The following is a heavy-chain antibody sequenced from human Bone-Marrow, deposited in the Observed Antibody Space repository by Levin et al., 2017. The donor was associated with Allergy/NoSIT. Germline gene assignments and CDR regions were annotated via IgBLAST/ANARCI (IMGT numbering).Heavy chain of an antibody. CDR2: IKSKTDGETT. J-gene: IGHJ4*02. CDR1: GFTFSNAW. CDR3: TTALGLGPRTSRYYFAY. Sequence: GGSLRLSCAASGFTFSNAWMNWVRQAPGKGLEWVGRIKSKTDGETTDSAAPMKGRIIISRDDAKKTVYLQMNSLKTEDTAVYYCTTALGLGPRTSRYYFAYWGQGTLVTVSS. D-gene: IGHD7-27*01. V-gene: IGHV3-15*01.